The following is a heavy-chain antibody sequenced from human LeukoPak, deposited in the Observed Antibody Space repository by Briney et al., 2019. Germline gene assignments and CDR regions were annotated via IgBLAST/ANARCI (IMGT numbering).Heavy chain of an antibody. V-gene: IGHV3-48*04. J-gene: IGHJ3*02. D-gene: IGHD3-22*01. CDR3: AKDTRNYYDSSGYRPDAFDI. Sequence: GESLKISCKGSGYSFTSYWIGWVRQAPGKGLEWVSYISSSSSTIYYADSVKGRFTISRDNAKNSLYLQMNSLRAEDTAVYYCAKDTRNYYDSSGYRPDAFDIWGQGTMVTVSS. CDR2: ISSSSSTI. CDR1: GYSFTSYW.